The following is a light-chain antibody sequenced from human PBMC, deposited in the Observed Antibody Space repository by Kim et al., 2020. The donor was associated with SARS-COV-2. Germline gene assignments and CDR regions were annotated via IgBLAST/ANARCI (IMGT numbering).Light chain of an antibody. CDR3: QQCKGAPWT. J-gene: IGKJ1*01. CDR2: AAS. Sequence: ASVGDRVTSTCRASQGISKYLAWYQQKPGKVPKLLIYAASALRSGVPSRFSGSGSGTDFTLTITSLQPEDVAVYYCQQCKGAPWTFGHGTKVDIK. V-gene: IGKV1-27*01. CDR1: QGISKY.